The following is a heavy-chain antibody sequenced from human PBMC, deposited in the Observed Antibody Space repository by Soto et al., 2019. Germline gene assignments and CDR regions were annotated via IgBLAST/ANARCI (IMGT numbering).Heavy chain of an antibody. CDR2: IDPSDSYT. Sequence: PGESLKISCKGSGYSFTSYWISWVRQMPGKGLEWMGRIDPSDSYTNYSPSFQGHVTISADKSISTAYLQWSSLKASDTAMYYCARLYYYDSSGWSDAFDIWGQGTMVTVSS. V-gene: IGHV5-10-1*01. J-gene: IGHJ3*02. D-gene: IGHD3-22*01. CDR3: ARLYYYDSSGWSDAFDI. CDR1: GYSFTSYW.